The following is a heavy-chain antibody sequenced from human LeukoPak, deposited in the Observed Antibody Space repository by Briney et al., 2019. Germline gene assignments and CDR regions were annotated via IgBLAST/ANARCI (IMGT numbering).Heavy chain of an antibody. Sequence: GGSLRLSCAASGFTFSSYSMNWVRQAPGKGLEWVSSISSSSSYIYYADSVKGRFTISRDNAKNSLYLQMNSLRAEDTAVYYCARDYDGYSYGQWNAFDIWGQGTMVTVSS. CDR1: GFTFSSYS. CDR2: ISSSSSYI. V-gene: IGHV3-21*01. D-gene: IGHD5-18*01. CDR3: ARDYDGYSYGQWNAFDI. J-gene: IGHJ3*02.